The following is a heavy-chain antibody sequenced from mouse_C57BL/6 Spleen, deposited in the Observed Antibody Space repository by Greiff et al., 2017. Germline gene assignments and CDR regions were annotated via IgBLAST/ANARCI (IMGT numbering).Heavy chain of an antibody. CDR3: ARERAYDGYYPYAY. J-gene: IGHJ3*01. CDR1: GFTFSSYA. Sequence: EVQGVESGGGLVKPGGSLKLSCAASGFTFSSYAMSWVRQTPEKRLEWVATISDGGSYTYYPDNVKGRFTISRDNAKNNLYLQMSHLKSEDTAMYYCARERAYDGYYPYAYWGQGTLVTVSA. D-gene: IGHD2-3*01. V-gene: IGHV5-4*01. CDR2: ISDGGSYT.